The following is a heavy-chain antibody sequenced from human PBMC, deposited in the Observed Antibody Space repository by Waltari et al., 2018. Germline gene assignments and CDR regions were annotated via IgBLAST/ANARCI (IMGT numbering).Heavy chain of an antibody. Sequence: EVQLVESGGDLIQPGGSLSLSCAASGFTVSSNYMSWVRQAPGKGLEWVSIIYSGGSTYYGDSVKGRFTISRDSSKTTLYLQMNSLRAEDTAVYYCARDYCDRTSCSVAWGQGTLVTVSS. CDR3: ARDYCDRTSCSVA. J-gene: IGHJ5*02. D-gene: IGHD2-2*01. V-gene: IGHV3-53*01. CDR2: IYSGGST. CDR1: GFTVSSNY.